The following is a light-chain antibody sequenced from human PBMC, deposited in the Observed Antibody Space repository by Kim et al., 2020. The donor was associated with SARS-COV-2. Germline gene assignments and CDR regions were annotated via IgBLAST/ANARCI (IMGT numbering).Light chain of an antibody. CDR1: QSVRSAF. J-gene: IGKJ1*01. CDR3: QQFDSSLWT. Sequence: EIVLTQSPGTLSLSPGERATLSCRASQSVRSAFLAWYQQKPGESPRLLILGASSRATGVPDRFSGSGSGTDFTLTISRLEPEDFAVYYCQQFDSSLWTFGQGTKVDIK. V-gene: IGKV3-20*01. CDR2: GAS.